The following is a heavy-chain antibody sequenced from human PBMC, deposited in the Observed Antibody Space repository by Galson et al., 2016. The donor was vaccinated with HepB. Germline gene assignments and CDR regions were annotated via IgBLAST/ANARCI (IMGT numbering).Heavy chain of an antibody. CDR2: IYHSGNT. CDR3: AISRISGGLFDY. J-gene: IGHJ4*02. Sequence: SETLSLTCAVSGGSITSSNWWSWVRQSPGKGLEWIGEIYHSGNTNYNPSLKSRVTMLVDKSKNQFSLKLSSVTAADTAFYYCAISRISGGLFDYWGQGTLVTVSS. D-gene: IGHD3-16*01. V-gene: IGHV4-4*02. CDR1: GGSITSSNW.